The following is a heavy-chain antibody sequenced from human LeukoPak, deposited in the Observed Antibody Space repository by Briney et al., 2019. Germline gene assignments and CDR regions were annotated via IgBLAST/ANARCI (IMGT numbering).Heavy chain of an antibody. D-gene: IGHD5-12*01. V-gene: IGHV1-69*04. CDR3: ARAFIVATTAFDY. CDR1: GGTFSSYA. J-gene: IGHJ4*02. Sequence: SVKVSCKASGGTFSSYAISWVRQAPGQGLEWMGRIIPILGIANYAQKFQGRVTITADKSTGTAYMELSSLRSEDTAVYYCARAFIVATTAFDYWGQGTLVTVSS. CDR2: IIPILGIA.